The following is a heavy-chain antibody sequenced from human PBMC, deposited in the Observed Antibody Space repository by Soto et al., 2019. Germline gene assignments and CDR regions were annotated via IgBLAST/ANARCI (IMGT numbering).Heavy chain of an antibody. CDR1: GFTFSSYA. J-gene: IGHJ5*02. CDR2: ISYDGSNK. D-gene: IGHD3-22*01. Sequence: GGSLRLSCAASGFTFSSYAMHWVRQAPGKGLEWVAVISYDGSNKYYADSVKGRFTISRDNSKNTLYLQMNSLRAEDTAVYYCARDRSIYDSSGYWQGYNWFDPWGQGTLVTVSS. CDR3: ARDRSIYDSSGYWQGYNWFDP. V-gene: IGHV3-30-3*01.